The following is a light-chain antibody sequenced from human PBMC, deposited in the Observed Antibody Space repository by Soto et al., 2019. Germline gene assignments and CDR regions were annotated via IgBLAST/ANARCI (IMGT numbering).Light chain of an antibody. Sequence: EIVTTQSPATLSVSPGERVTLSCRASQSITSNLAWYQQKPGQAPRLFIYDASTRATGVPARFSGSGSGTEFTLTIGSLQSEDFAVYYCQQYNNWPYTFGQGTKLEIK. CDR3: QQYNNWPYT. V-gene: IGKV3-15*01. CDR1: QSITSN. CDR2: DAS. J-gene: IGKJ2*01.